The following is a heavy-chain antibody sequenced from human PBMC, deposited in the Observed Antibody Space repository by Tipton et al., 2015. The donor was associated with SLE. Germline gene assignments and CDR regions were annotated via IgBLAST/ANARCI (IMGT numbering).Heavy chain of an antibody. CDR1: GGSISSYY. J-gene: IGHJ4*02. CDR3: ARSSGSYRHFDY. D-gene: IGHD3-10*01. CDR2: IYYSGST. Sequence: TLSLTCTVSGGSISSYYWSWIRQPPGKGLEWIGYIYYSGSTNYNPSLKSRVTISVDTSKNQFSLKLRSVTAADTAVYYCARSSGSYRHFDYWGQGTLVTVSS. V-gene: IGHV4-59*08.